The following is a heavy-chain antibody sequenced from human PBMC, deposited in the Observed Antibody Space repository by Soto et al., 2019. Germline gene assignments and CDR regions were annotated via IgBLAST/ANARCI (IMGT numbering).Heavy chain of an antibody. CDR2: ISYDGSNK. D-gene: IGHD4-17*01. J-gene: IGHJ4*02. CDR3: ARGVKNGDYWSVGTGELFDY. V-gene: IGHV3-30-3*01. Sequence: QVQLVESGGGVVQPGRSLRLSCAASGFTFSSYAMHWVRQAPGKGLEWVAVISYDGSNKYYADSVKGRFTISRDNSKNTLYLQMNSLRAEDTAVYYCARGVKNGDYWSVGTGELFDYWGQGTLVTVSS. CDR1: GFTFSSYA.